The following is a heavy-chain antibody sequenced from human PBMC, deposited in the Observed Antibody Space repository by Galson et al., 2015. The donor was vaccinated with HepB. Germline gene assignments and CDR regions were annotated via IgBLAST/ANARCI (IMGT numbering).Heavy chain of an antibody. CDR2: ISYDGSNK. J-gene: IGHJ4*02. CDR1: GFTFSSYA. CDR3: ARDRRIVVVTAKLFY. D-gene: IGHD2-21*02. Sequence: SLRLSCAVSGFTFSSYAMHWVRQAPGKGLEWEAVISYDGSNKYYADSVKGRFTISRDNSKNTLYLQMNSLRAEDTAVYYCARDRRIVVVTAKLFYWGQGTLVTVSS. V-gene: IGHV3-30-3*01.